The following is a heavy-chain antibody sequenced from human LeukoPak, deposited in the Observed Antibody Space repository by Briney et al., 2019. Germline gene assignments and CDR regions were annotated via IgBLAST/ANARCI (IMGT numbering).Heavy chain of an antibody. J-gene: IGHJ6*04. V-gene: IGHV3-48*03. D-gene: IGHD3-10*02. CDR2: ISSSGSTI. CDR1: GFTFSSYE. CDR3: AELGITMIGGV. Sequence: GGSLRLSCAATGFTFSSYEMNWVRQAPGKGLEWVSYISSSGSTIYYADSVKGRFTISRDNAKNSLYLQMNSLRAEDTAVYYCAELGITMIGGVWGKGTTVTISS.